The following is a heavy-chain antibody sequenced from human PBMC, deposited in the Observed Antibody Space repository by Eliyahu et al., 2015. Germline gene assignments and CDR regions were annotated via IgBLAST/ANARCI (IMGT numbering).Heavy chain of an antibody. J-gene: IGHJ2*01. V-gene: IGHV3-48*02. CDR2: ISLNSDTI. CDR1: GFTFSTYT. CDR3: ARVSPDWYFDL. Sequence: EVQLVESGGGLVPSGGSXRLXCXAXGFTFSTYTMNWVRQPPGKGLEWVSYISLNSDTIYYADSVKGRFTTSRDNARNSLYLRMTSLRDEDTAVYYCARVSPDWYFDLWGRGTLVTVSS.